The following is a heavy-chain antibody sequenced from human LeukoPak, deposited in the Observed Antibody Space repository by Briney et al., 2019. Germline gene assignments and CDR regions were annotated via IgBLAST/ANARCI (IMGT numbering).Heavy chain of an antibody. Sequence: GESLKISCKGSGYSFTSYWIGWVRQMPGKGREWMGIIYPGDSDTRYSPSFQGQVTISADKSISTAYLQWSSLKASDTAMYYCARHGSGSYYNVWYWFDPWGQGTLVTVSS. D-gene: IGHD3-10*01. V-gene: IGHV5-51*01. J-gene: IGHJ5*02. CDR3: ARHGSGSYYNVWYWFDP. CDR2: IYPGDSDT. CDR1: GYSFTSYW.